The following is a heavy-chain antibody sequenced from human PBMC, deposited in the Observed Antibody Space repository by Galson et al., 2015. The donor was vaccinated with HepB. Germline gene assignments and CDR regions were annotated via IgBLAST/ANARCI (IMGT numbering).Heavy chain of an antibody. CDR2: INPNSGGT. Sequence: SVKVSCKASGYTFTGYYIHWVRQAPGQGLEWMGWINPNSGGTNYAQKFQGRVTMIRDTSISTAYMELSRLRSDDTAVYYCARKYCSSSSCYSGYRPDNWFDPWGQGTLVSVSS. V-gene: IGHV1-2*02. CDR3: ARKYCSSSSCYSGYRPDNWFDP. D-gene: IGHD2-2*01. J-gene: IGHJ5*02. CDR1: GYTFTGYY.